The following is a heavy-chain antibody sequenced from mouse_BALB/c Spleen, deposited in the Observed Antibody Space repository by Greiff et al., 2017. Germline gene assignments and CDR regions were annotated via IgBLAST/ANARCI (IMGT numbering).Heavy chain of an antibody. D-gene: IGHD1-1*01. CDR1: GFTFSNYW. Sequence: EVKLEESGGGLVQPGGSMKLSCVASGFTFSNYWMNWVRQSPEKGLEWVAEIRLKSNNYATHYAESVKGRFTISRDDSKSSVYLQMNNLRAEDTGIYYCTGPYDYGGFAYWGQGTLVTVSA. CDR2: IRLKSNNYAT. J-gene: IGHJ3*01. V-gene: IGHV6-6*02. CDR3: TGPYDYGGFAY.